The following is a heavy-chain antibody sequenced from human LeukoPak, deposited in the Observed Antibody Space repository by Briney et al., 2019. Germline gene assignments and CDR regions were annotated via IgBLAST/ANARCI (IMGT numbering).Heavy chain of an antibody. V-gene: IGHV3-23*01. Sequence: GGSLRLSCAGSGFTFNNFAMSWVRQAPGKGLEWVSGISKTGTATYYADSVKGRFTISRDNSKNALYLQMNSLRAEDTGVYYCAKDRSCTNGVCHGDFDYWGQGTLVTVSS. CDR2: ISKTGTAT. CDR1: GFTFNNFA. CDR3: AKDRSCTNGVCHGDFDY. J-gene: IGHJ4*02. D-gene: IGHD2-8*01.